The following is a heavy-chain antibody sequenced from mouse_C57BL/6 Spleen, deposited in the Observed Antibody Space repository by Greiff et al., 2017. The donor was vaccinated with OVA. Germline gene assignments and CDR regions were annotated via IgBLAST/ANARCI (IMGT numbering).Heavy chain of an antibody. CDR1: GFTFSDAW. J-gene: IGHJ3*01. V-gene: IGHV6-6*01. CDR2: IRNKANNHAT. CDR3: TRDLFNPAWFAY. Sequence: EVKLQESGGGLVQPGGSMKLSCAASGFTFSDAWMDWVRQSPEKGLEWVAEIRNKANNHATYYAESVKGRFTISRDDSKSSVYLQMNSLRAEDTGIYYCTRDLFNPAWFAYWGQGTLVTVSA. D-gene: IGHD6-1*01.